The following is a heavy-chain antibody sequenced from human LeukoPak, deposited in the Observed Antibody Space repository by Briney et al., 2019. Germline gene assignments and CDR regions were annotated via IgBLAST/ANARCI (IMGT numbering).Heavy chain of an antibody. V-gene: IGHV3-66*01. J-gene: IGHJ4*02. Sequence: PGGSLTHSCAASGFSVSSNYMCWVRQALGKGLEWVSVIYSSGSTYYAVSMKGRFNISRDNSKNTLYLQMNSLRVEDTAVYYCARLFPEFSSGWFDYWGQGTLVTVSA. CDR2: IYSSGST. CDR1: GFSVSSNY. D-gene: IGHD6-19*01. CDR3: ARLFPEFSSGWFDY.